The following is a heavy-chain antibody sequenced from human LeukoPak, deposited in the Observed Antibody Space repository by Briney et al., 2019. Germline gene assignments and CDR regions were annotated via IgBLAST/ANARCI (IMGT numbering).Heavy chain of an antibody. D-gene: IGHD5-18*01. CDR2: ISSSSSTI. CDR3: ARGGYSYGFRTFDY. V-gene: IGHV3-48*01. J-gene: IGHJ4*02. Sequence: PGGSLRLSCAASGFTFSRYSMNWVRLAPGEGLEWVSYISSSSSTIYYADSVKGRFTISRDNAKNSLYLQMNSLRAEDTAVYYCARGGYSYGFRTFDYWGQGTLVTVSS. CDR1: GFTFSRYS.